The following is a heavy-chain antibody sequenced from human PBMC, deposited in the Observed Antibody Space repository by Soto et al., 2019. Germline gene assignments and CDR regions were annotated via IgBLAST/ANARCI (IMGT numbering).Heavy chain of an antibody. J-gene: IGHJ4*02. CDR2: IYWDDDK. CDR1: GFSLSTREVG. V-gene: IGHV2-5*02. D-gene: IGHD3-10*01. Sequence: EAGPTLVNPTQTLPLTCPFSGFSLSTREVGVGWVRQPPGKALEWLALIYWDDDKRYRPSLKSRLTIAKDTSKNLVILIMTNMDPEDTATYYCAHRAYYYGSGSYYTHWGQGILVTVSS. CDR3: AHRAYYYGSGSYYTH.